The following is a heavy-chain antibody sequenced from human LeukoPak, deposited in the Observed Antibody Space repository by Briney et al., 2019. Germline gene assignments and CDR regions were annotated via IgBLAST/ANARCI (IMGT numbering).Heavy chain of an antibody. Sequence: GGSLRLSCAASGFTFSTYWMSWVRQAPGKGLEWVANIKQDGSEKYYVDSVRGRFTISRDNAKNSLYLQMNTLRPEDTAVYYCARERQNKDFWSGGDYWGQGTLVTVSS. D-gene: IGHD3-3*01. CDR2: IKQDGSEK. CDR3: ARERQNKDFWSGGDY. J-gene: IGHJ4*02. V-gene: IGHV3-7*01. CDR1: GFTFSTYW.